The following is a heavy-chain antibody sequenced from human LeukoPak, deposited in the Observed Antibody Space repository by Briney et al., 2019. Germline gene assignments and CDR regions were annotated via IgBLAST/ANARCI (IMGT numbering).Heavy chain of an antibody. J-gene: IGHJ4*02. Sequence: GGSLRLSCAASGFTFSSYAMHWVRQAPGKGLEWVAVISYDGSNKYYAGSVKGRFTISRDNSKNTLYLQMNSLRAEDTAVYYCARGRPYTVTPTHFDYWGQGTLVTVSS. CDR1: GFTFSSYA. D-gene: IGHD4-17*01. CDR2: ISYDGSNK. CDR3: ARGRPYTVTPTHFDY. V-gene: IGHV3-30*04.